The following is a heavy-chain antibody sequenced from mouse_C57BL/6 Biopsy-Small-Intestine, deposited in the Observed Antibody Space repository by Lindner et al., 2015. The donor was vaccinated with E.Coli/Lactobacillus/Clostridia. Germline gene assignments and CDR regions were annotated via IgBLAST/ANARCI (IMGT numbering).Heavy chain of an antibody. CDR3: ARGGTNWGFAY. J-gene: IGHJ3*01. CDR1: GYIFNDYY. CDR2: VNPRNGGT. V-gene: IGHV1-26*01. Sequence: VQLQESGAELVKPGASVKISCKASGYIFNDYYMNWVKQSHGKSLEWIGRVNPRNGGTSYNQKFKGKATLTVDKSLSTAYMQLNSLTSEDSAVYYCARGGTNWGFAYWGQGTLVTVSA. D-gene: IGHD4-1*01.